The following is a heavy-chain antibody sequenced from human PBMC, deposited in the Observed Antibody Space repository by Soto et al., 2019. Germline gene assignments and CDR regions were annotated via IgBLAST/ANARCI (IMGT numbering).Heavy chain of an antibody. Sequence: SETLSLTCAVSGGSLSGYYWSLLRQSPGKGLEWIGEINHRGSSDYNPFLKSRVTISIDASKNQFSLELSSVTAADTALYFCARHSLALRKNNWFDPWGQGIMVTVSS. CDR3: ARHSLALRKNNWFDP. CDR1: GGSLSGYY. D-gene: IGHD3-3*02. J-gene: IGHJ5*02. V-gene: IGHV4-34*01. CDR2: INHRGSS.